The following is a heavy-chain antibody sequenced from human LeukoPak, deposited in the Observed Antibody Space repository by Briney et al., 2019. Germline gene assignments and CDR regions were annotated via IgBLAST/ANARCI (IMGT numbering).Heavy chain of an antibody. CDR1: GFTFSSYA. J-gene: IGHJ4*02. CDR3: ARRRIGYYFDY. V-gene: IGHV3-30-3*01. Sequence: PGGSLRLSCAASGFTFSSYAMHWVRQAPGKGLEWVAVISHDGSNKYYADSVKGRFTISRDNSKNTLYLQMNSLRAEDTAVYYCARRRIGYYFDYWGQGTLVTVSS. CDR2: ISHDGSNK. D-gene: IGHD1-14*01.